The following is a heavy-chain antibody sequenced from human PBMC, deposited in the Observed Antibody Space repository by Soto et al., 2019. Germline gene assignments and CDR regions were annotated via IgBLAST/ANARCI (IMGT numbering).Heavy chain of an antibody. CDR2: IYYSGST. J-gene: IGHJ4*02. V-gene: IGHV4-39*01. CDR3: ARHAYYYDS. CDR1: GGSISSSSYY. Sequence: SETLSLTCTVSGGSISSSSYYWGWIRQPPGKGLEWIGSIYYSGSTYYNPSLKSRVTISVDTSKNQFSLKLSSVTAADTAVYYCARHAYYYDSWGQGTLVTVS. D-gene: IGHD3-22*01.